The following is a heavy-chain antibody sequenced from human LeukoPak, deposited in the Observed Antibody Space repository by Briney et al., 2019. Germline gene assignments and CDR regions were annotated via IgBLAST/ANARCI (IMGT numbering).Heavy chain of an antibody. CDR3: AKWGDYDVLTGYYVPEY. CDR2: ILGSGGST. CDR1: GFTFSNYA. J-gene: IGHJ4*02. V-gene: IGHV3-23*01. D-gene: IGHD3-9*01. Sequence: GASLRLSCAASGFTFSNYAMSWVRQAPGKGLEWVSAILGSGGSTYYADSVKGRFTVSRDNSKSTLYLQMNSLRAEDTALYYCAKWGDYDVLTGYYVPEYWGQGTLVTVSS.